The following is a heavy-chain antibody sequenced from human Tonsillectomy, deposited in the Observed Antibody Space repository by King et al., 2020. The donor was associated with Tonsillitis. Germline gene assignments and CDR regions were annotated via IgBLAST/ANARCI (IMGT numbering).Heavy chain of an antibody. V-gene: IGHV3-43*02. CDR3: AKGEYCSGGSCYRRYFDL. J-gene: IGHJ2*01. CDR2: ISGDGGST. Sequence: DVQLVESGGGVVQPGGSLRLSCAASGFTFDDYAMHWVRQAPGKGLEWVSLISGDGGSTYYADSVKGRFTISRDNSKNSLYLQMNRLRTEDTALYYCAKGEYCSGGSCYRRYFDLWGRGTLVTVSS. D-gene: IGHD2-15*01. CDR1: GFTFDDYA.